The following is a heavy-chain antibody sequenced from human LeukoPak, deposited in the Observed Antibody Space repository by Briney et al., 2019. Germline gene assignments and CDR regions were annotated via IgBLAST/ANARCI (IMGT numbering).Heavy chain of an antibody. D-gene: IGHD3-22*01. Sequence: GGSLRLSCAASGFTFSTYAMSWVRQAPGKGLQWVSAISGGGGSTYYADSVKGRFTISRDNSKNTLYLQMNSLRAEDTAVYYCAKDGGDSSDYYAYYFDYWGQGTLVTVSS. CDR2: ISGGGGST. CDR1: GFTFSTYA. CDR3: AKDGGDSSDYYAYYFDY. V-gene: IGHV3-23*01. J-gene: IGHJ4*02.